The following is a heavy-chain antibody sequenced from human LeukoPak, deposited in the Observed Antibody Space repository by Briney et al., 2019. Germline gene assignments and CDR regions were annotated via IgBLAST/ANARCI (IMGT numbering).Heavy chain of an antibody. CDR3: ATIAVAGYYFDY. CDR2: INHSGST. V-gene: IGHV4-31*03. J-gene: IGHJ4*02. Sequence: SQTLSLTCTVSGGSISSGGYYWSWIRQPPGKGLEWIGEINHSGSTNYNPSLKSRVTISVDTSKNQFSLKLSSVTAADTAVYYCATIAVAGYYFDYWGQGTLVTVSS. D-gene: IGHD6-19*01. CDR1: GGSISSGGYY.